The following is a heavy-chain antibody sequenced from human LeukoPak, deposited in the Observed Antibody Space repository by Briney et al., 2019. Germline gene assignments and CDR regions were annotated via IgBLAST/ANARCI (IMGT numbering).Heavy chain of an antibody. CDR1: GFTFSSYW. D-gene: IGHD3-22*01. V-gene: IGHV3-7*01. J-gene: IGHJ4*02. CDR3: ASENYYDSSGYYGY. Sequence: PGGSLRLSCAASGFTFSSYWMSWVRQTPGKALEWVANIKSDGSEKYYVDSVKGRFTISRDNAENSVFLQMNSLRAEDTAVYYCASENYYDSSGYYGYWGQGTLVTVSS. CDR2: IKSDGSEK.